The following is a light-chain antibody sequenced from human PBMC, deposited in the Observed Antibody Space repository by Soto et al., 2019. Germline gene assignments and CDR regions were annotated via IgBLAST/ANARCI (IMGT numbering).Light chain of an antibody. CDR1: QGIRND. Sequence: DIQMTQSPSSLSSSVGDRVTITCRASQGIRNDLGWYQQKPGEAPKLLIYAASSLHTGVPSRFSGSGSGTEFTLISSSQPHEVFATYYCLHHNTSPLTFGAGTKVDIK. V-gene: IGKV1-17*01. CDR3: LHHNTSPLT. J-gene: IGKJ3*01. CDR2: AAS.